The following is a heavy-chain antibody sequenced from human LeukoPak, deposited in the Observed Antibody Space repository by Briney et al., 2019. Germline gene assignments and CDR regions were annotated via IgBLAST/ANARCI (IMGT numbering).Heavy chain of an antibody. CDR1: GYTFTNHY. V-gene: IGHV1-46*01. J-gene: IGHJ2*01. CDR3: ARATLDAAMVYWYFDL. D-gene: IGHD5-18*01. Sequence: ASVTLSCKASGYTFTNHYMHWVRQAPGQGLEWMGVIHPSGGSTTYAQKFQGRVTLTTDTSTSTVNVELRSLTSDDTAVCFCARATLDAAMVYWYFDLWGRGTLVTVSS. CDR2: IHPSGGST.